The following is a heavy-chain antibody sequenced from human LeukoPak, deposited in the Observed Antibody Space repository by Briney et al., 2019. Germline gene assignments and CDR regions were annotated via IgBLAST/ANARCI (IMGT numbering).Heavy chain of an antibody. D-gene: IGHD6-19*01. CDR2: IYYSGST. Sequence: SETLSLTCTVSGGSISSYHWSWIPQPPGKGLEWIGYIYYSGSTNYNPSLKSRVTISVDTSKNQFSLKLGSVTAADTAVYYCARGYGGTGWIRFDSWGQGTLVTVSS. CDR1: GGSISSYH. CDR3: ARGYGGTGWIRFDS. J-gene: IGHJ4*02. V-gene: IGHV4-59*01.